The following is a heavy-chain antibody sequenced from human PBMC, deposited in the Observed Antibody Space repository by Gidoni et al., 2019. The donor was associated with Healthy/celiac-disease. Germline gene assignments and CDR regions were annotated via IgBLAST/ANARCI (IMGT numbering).Heavy chain of an antibody. CDR3: AKDLGDYGDY. CDR1: GFTFSSYG. Sequence: QVQLVESGGGVVQPGRSLSLSCAASGFTFSSYGMHWVRQAPGKGLEWVAVISYDGSNKYYADSVKGRFTISRDNSKNTLYLQMNSLRAEDTAVYYCAKDLGDYGDYWGQGTLVTVSS. D-gene: IGHD7-27*01. J-gene: IGHJ4*02. CDR2: ISYDGSNK. V-gene: IGHV3-30*18.